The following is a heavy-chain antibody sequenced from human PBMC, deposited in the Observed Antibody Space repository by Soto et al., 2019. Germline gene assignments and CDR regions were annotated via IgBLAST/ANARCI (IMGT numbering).Heavy chain of an antibody. J-gene: IGHJ6*02. Sequence: GGSLRLSCAASGFTVSSNYMSWVRQAPGKGLEWASVIYSGGSTYYADSVEGRFTISRDNSKNTLYLQMNSLRAEDTAVYYCAREVGTMVRGVTYGMDVWGQGTTVTVPS. CDR1: GFTVSSNY. D-gene: IGHD3-10*01. V-gene: IGHV3-53*01. CDR2: IYSGGST. CDR3: AREVGTMVRGVTYGMDV.